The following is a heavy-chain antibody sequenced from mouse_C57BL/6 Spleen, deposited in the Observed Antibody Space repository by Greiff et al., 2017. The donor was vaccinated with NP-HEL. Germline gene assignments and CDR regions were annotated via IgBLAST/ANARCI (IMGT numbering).Heavy chain of an antibody. CDR1: GYTFTSYW. CDR2: IYPGSGST. V-gene: IGHV1-55*01. J-gene: IGHJ1*03. Sequence: QVQLQQSGAELVKPGASVKMSCKASGYTFTSYWITWVKQRPGQGLEWIGDIYPGSGSTNYNEKFKSKATLTVDTSSSTAYMQLSSLTSEDSAVYYCARSYGNYWYFEVWGTGTTVTVSS. CDR3: ARSYGNYWYFEV. D-gene: IGHD2-1*01.